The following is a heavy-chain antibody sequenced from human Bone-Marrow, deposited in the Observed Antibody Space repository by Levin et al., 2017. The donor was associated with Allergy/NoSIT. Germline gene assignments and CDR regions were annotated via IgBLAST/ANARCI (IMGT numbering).Heavy chain of an antibody. CDR1: GGSITHYY. CDR2: IYFTGST. V-gene: IGHV4-59*01. CDR3: ARAPRYYYASGAFDY. D-gene: IGHD3-10*01. J-gene: IGHJ4*02. Sequence: SETLSLTCTVSGGSITHYYWGWIRQPPGKVLEWIGSIYFTGSTHYSPSRKSRVTISLDTSKNQFSLKLISVTPADTAVYYCARAPRYYYASGAFDYWGQGALVTVSS.